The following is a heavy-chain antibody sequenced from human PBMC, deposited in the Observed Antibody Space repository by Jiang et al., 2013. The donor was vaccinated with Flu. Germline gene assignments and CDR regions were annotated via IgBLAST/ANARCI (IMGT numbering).Heavy chain of an antibody. J-gene: IGHJ1*01. CDR3: TRGGPYCGGDCYKSQYFQH. CDR2: IYPGDSDI. D-gene: IGHD2-21*02. Sequence: GAEVKKPGESLKISCKTSGYSFTTYWIGWVRQMPGKGLEWMGIIYPGDSDIRYSPSLQGQVTISADKSINTAYLQWSSLKASDTAMYYCTRGGPYCGGDCYKSQYFQHWGQGTLVTVSS. V-gene: IGHV5-51*03. CDR1: GYSFTTYW.